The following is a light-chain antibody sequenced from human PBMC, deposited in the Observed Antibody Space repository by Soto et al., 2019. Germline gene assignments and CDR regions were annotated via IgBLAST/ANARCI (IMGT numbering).Light chain of an antibody. CDR1: QSISSY. J-gene: IGKJ1*01. CDR2: AAS. Sequence: IQMTQSPSSLSASVGDRVTITCRASQSISSYLNWYQQKPGKAPKLLIYAASSLQSGVPSRFSGSGSGTDFTLTISSLQPEDFATYYCQQSYSTPRKFGQGTKV. CDR3: QQSYSTPRK. V-gene: IGKV1-39*01.